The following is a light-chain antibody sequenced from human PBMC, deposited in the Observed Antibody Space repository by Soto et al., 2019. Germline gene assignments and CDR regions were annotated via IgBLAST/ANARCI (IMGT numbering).Light chain of an antibody. CDR1: QSVFRY. Sequence: DIQMTQSPSSLPASLGDRVTITCRASQSVFRYLHWYQQKPGKAPKLLIYAASSLQSGVPSRLSGSGSGTDFTLTISRLEPEYFAVYYCQQYGSSGTFGQGTKVDIK. CDR3: QQYGSSGT. J-gene: IGKJ1*01. V-gene: IGKV1-39*01. CDR2: AAS.